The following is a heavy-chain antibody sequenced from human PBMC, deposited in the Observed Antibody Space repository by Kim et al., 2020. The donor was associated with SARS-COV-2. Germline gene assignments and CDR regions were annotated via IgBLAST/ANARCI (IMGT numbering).Heavy chain of an antibody. CDR3: ARGGLIGYYGMDV. Sequence: GGSLRLSCAASGFTFSSYSMNWVRQAPGKGLVWVSYISSSSSYIYYADSVKGRFTISRDNAKNSLYLQMNSLRAEDTAVYYCARGGLIGYYGMDVWGQGTTVTVSS. CDR1: GFTFSSYS. V-gene: IGHV3-21*01. J-gene: IGHJ6*02. D-gene: IGHD3-10*01. CDR2: ISSSSSYI.